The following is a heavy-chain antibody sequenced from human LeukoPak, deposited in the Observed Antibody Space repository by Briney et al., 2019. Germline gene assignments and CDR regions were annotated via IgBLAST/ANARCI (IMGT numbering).Heavy chain of an antibody. J-gene: IGHJ4*02. CDR3: ARECGGRQTPQGIDY. CDR2: IWYDGSNK. V-gene: IGHV3-33*01. CDR1: GFTFSSYG. D-gene: IGHD3-16*01. Sequence: GGSLRLSCAASGFTFSSYGMHWVRQAPGKGLEWVAVIWYDGSNKYYADSVKGRFTISRDNSKNTLYLQMNSLRAEDTAVYYCARECGGRQTPQGIDYWGQGTLVTVSS.